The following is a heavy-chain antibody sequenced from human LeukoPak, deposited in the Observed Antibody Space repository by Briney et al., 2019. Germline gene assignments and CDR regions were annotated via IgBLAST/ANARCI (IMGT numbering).Heavy chain of an antibody. CDR1: GYTFTSYG. V-gene: IGHV1-69*13. CDR3: ARMYYYDSSGYYGVEDPFDY. J-gene: IGHJ4*02. CDR2: IIPIFGTA. D-gene: IGHD3-22*01. Sequence: SVKVSCKASGYTFTSYGISWVRQAPGQGLEWMGWIIPIFGTANYAQKFQGRVTITADESTSTAYMELSSLRSEDTAVYYCARMYYYDSSGYYGVEDPFDYWGQGTLVTVSS.